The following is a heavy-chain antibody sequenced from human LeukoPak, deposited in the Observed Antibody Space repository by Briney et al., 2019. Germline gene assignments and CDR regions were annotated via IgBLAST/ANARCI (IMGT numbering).Heavy chain of an antibody. CDR2: IYHSGSP. CDR1: GYSISNGYY. Sequence: SETLSLTCTVSGYSISNGYYWGWIRQSPGKGLEWIGSIYHSGSPYYNPSLKSRVTISVDTSKKQFSLKLSSVTAADTAVYYCARHVGFITMVRGVINNNWFDPWGQGTLVTVSS. D-gene: IGHD3-10*01. CDR3: ARHVGFITMVRGVINNNWFDP. J-gene: IGHJ5*02. V-gene: IGHV4-38-2*02.